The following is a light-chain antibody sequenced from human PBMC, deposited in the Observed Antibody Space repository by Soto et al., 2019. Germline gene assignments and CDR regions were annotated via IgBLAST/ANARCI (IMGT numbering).Light chain of an antibody. CDR1: QSVLYSSSNKNY. J-gene: IGKJ1*01. CDR2: WAS. V-gene: IGKV4-1*01. CDR3: QQYYSTPRT. Sequence: DIVMTQSPDSLAVSLGERATIKCKSSQSVLYSSSNKNYLAWYQQKPGQPPKLLIYWASTRESGVPDRFSGSGSGTDFTLTISSLQAEDVAVYYCQQYYSTPRTFGQGPKVEIK.